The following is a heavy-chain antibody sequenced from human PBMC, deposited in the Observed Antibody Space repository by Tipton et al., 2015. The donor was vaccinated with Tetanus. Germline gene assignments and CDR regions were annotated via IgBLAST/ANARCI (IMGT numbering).Heavy chain of an antibody. CDR3: ARGGNWSSLVSVGNWFDP. D-gene: IGHD1-20*01. CDR2: IYTSGST. CDR1: GGSISSYY. V-gene: IGHV4-4*07. Sequence: TLSLTCTVSGGSISSYYWSWIRQPAGKGLEWIGRIYTSGSTNYNPSLKSRVTMSVDTSKNQFSLKLSSVTAADTAVYYCARGGNWSSLVSVGNWFDPWGQGTLVTVSS. J-gene: IGHJ5*02.